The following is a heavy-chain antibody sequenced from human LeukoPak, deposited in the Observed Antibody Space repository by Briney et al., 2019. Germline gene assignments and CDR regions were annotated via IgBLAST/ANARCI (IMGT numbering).Heavy chain of an antibody. CDR3: ARSRLGYCSGGSCYADQYYFDY. J-gene: IGHJ4*02. CDR1: GGTFSNYA. Sequence: SVKVSCKASGGTFSNYAISWVRQAPGQGLEWMGRINPIFGTANYAQKFQGRVTITTDESTSTAYMELSSLRSEDTAVYYCARSRLGYCSGGSCYADQYYFDYWGQGTLVTVSS. V-gene: IGHV1-69*05. D-gene: IGHD2-15*01. CDR2: INPIFGTA.